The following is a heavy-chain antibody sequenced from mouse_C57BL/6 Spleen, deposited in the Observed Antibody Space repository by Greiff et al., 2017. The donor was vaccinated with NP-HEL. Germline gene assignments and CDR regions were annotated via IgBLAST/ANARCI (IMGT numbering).Heavy chain of an antibody. V-gene: IGHV5-17*01. CDR3: ARKYYGNSFAY. D-gene: IGHD2-1*01. J-gene: IGHJ3*01. Sequence: DVMLVESGGGLVKPGGSLKLSCAASGFTFSDYGMHWVRQAPEKGLEWVAYISSGSSTIYYADTVKGRFTISRDNAKNTLFLQMTSLRSEDTAMYYCARKYYGNSFAYWGQGTLVTVSA. CDR2: ISSGSSTI. CDR1: GFTFSDYG.